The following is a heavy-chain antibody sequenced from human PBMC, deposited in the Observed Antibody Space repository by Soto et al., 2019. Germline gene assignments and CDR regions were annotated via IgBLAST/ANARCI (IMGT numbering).Heavy chain of an antibody. CDR1: GYTFTSYY. Sequence: ASVKVSCKASGYTFTSYYMHWVRQAPGQGLEWMGIISPSGGSTNYAQKFQGRVTMTRDTSTSTVYMELSSLRSEDTAFYYCASSHYGGKGGDYYYGMDVWGQGTTVTVSS. J-gene: IGHJ6*02. V-gene: IGHV1-46*01. CDR2: ISPSGGST. D-gene: IGHD2-15*01. CDR3: ASSHYGGKGGDYYYGMDV.